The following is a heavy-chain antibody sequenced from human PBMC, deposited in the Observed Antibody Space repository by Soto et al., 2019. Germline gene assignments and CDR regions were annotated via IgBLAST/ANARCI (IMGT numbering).Heavy chain of an antibody. CDR3: ERYIVVVPAAFYTPYHHGMDV. CDR1: GYTFTSYG. D-gene: IGHD2-2*01. CDR2: IRAYNGNT. V-gene: IGHV1-18*04. J-gene: IGHJ6*02. Sequence: ASAKVSCKASGYTFTSYGISWVRQAPGQGLEWMGWIRAYNGNTNYAQQLQGRVTMTTDTSTSTAYTELRSLRSDDTAAYYSERYIVVVPAAFYTPYHHGMDVSVQVSTVTVSS.